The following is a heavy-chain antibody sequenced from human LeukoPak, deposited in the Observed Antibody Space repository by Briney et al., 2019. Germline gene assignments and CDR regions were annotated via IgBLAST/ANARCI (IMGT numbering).Heavy chain of an antibody. D-gene: IGHD1-26*01. Sequence: PGRSLRLSCAASGFTFSSYGMHWVRQAPGKGLEWVSYISSSSSTIYYADSVKGRFTISRDNAKNSLYLQMNSLRDEDTAVYYCARGSGSYYGYWGQGTLVTVSS. CDR2: ISSSSSTI. CDR1: GFTFSSYG. J-gene: IGHJ4*02. CDR3: ARGSGSYYGY. V-gene: IGHV3-48*02.